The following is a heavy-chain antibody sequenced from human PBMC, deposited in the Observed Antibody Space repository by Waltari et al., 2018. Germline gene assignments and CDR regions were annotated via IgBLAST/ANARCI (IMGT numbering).Heavy chain of an antibody. D-gene: IGHD3-3*01. V-gene: IGHV4-34*01. Sequence: QVQLQQWGAGLLKPAETLSLTCAVYGGSFSNYYWSWIRQPPGMGLEWIGEIHPSGTANYNASLKSRVSISVDTSNNQFSLRLSSVTAADTAEYYCSRGGDADKAGGIWGQGTLVTVSA. CDR1: GGSFSNYY. J-gene: IGHJ4*02. CDR2: IHPSGTA. CDR3: SRGGDADKAGGI.